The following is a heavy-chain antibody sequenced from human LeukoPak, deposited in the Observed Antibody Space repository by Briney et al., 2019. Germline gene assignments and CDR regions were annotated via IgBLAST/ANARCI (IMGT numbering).Heavy chain of an antibody. CDR3: ARGLQYGREWELGGARSYYFDY. CDR1: GGSISSYY. J-gene: IGHJ4*02. Sequence: SETLSLTCTVSGGSISSYYWSWIRQPPGKGLEWIGYINYSGSTNYNPSLKSRVTISVDTSKNQFSLKLTSVTAADTAVYYCARGLQYGREWELGGARSYYFDYWGQGTLVTVSS. D-gene: IGHD1-26*01. V-gene: IGHV4-59*01. CDR2: INYSGST.